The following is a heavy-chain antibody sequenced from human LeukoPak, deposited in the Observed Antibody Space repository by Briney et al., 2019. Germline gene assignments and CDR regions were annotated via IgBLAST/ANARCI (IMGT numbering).Heavy chain of an antibody. D-gene: IGHD1-20*01. CDR3: ARGGRITTVVGYNYFDP. J-gene: IGHJ5*02. CDR2: ISYSGST. CDR1: GGSISSGGYS. V-gene: IGHV4-39*07. Sequence: SETLSLTCTVSGGSISSGGYSWGWIRQPPGKGLEWIGSISYSGSTYYNPSLKSRVSISIDTSKNQFSLKLSSVTAADTALYYCARGGRITTVVGYNYFDPWGQGTLVTVSS.